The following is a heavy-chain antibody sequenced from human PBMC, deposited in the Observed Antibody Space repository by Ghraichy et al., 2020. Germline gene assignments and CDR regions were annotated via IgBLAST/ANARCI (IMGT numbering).Heavy chain of an antibody. D-gene: IGHD3-16*01. Sequence: GGSLRLSCAASGFTFSRHYMTWVHQAPGKGLEGVAKINPDGSEKYYVDSVRGRFTISRDNAKNALYLQVNSLRGEDTAVYYCAREIWWRFDYWGQGTLVTVSS. CDR2: INPDGSEK. J-gene: IGHJ4*02. V-gene: IGHV3-7*01. CDR3: AREIWWRFDY. CDR1: GFTFSRHY.